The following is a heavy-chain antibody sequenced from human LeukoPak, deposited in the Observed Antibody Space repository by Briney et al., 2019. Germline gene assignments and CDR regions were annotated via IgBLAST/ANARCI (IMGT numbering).Heavy chain of an antibody. V-gene: IGHV3-49*04. CDR1: GFTFGDFP. D-gene: IGHD1-26*01. Sequence: PGRSLRLSCTASGFTFGDFPMSWVRQAPGKGLEWVGFIRSKAYGGTTEYAASVKGRFTISRDDSKSIAYLQMNSLKTEDTAVYYCTRREVVGANSHYWGQGTLVTASS. CDR3: TRREVVGANSHY. J-gene: IGHJ4*02. CDR2: IRSKAYGGTT.